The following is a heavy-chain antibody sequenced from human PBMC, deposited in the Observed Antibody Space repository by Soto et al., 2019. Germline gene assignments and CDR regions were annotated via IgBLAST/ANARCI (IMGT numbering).Heavy chain of an antibody. CDR1: GGSFSDYY. J-gene: IGHJ3*02. CDR2: INHSGST. V-gene: IGHV4-34*01. Sequence: QVQLQQWGAGLLKPSETLSLTCAVHGGSFSDYYWSWIRQSPGKGLEWIGEINHSGSTNYSPSLKSRVTMSVDTSKNQFSLKLTSVTAADTAVYYCARVHSGSDAFDIWGQGTMVTVSS. CDR3: ARVHSGSDAFDI. D-gene: IGHD3-22*01.